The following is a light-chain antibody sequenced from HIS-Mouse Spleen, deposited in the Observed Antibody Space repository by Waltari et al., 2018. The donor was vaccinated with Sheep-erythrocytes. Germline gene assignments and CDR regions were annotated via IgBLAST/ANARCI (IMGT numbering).Light chain of an antibody. V-gene: IGKV3-11*01. CDR2: DAS. CDR1: QRVNRS. J-gene: IGKJ2*01. Sequence: EIVLTQSPATLSLSPGDRATLPCRASQRVNRSLAWYQQKPGQAPRLLIYDASNSATGIPARFSGSGSGTDFTLTISSLEPEDFAVYYCQQRSNWYTFGQGTKLEIK. CDR3: QQRSNWYT.